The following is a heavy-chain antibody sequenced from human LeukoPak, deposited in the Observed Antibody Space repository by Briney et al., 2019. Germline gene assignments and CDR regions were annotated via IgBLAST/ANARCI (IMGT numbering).Heavy chain of an antibody. Sequence: SETLSLTCTVSGYSISGGYYWGWIRQPPGKGLEWIGSIYHSGNTNYNPSLKSRVTISVDTSKNQFSLKLSSVTAADTAVYYCASENYDSSGYYYIREYYFDYWGQGTLVTVSS. CDR1: GYSISGGYY. V-gene: IGHV4-38-2*02. CDR2: IYHSGNT. CDR3: ASENYDSSGYYYIREYYFDY. J-gene: IGHJ4*02. D-gene: IGHD3-22*01.